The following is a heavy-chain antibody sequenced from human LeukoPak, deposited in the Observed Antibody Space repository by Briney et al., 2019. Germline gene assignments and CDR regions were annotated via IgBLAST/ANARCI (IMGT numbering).Heavy chain of an antibody. Sequence: SETLSLTWTVSGGSISSGNYYWSWIRQPAGKGLEWIGRIYTSGSTNFHPSLKSRVTISVDTSKNQFSLKLSSVTAADTAVYYCARGFYYASGSYNFDYWGQGTLVTVSS. CDR2: IYTSGST. CDR1: GGSISSGNYY. D-gene: IGHD3-10*01. CDR3: ARGFYYASGSYNFDY. J-gene: IGHJ4*02. V-gene: IGHV4-61*02.